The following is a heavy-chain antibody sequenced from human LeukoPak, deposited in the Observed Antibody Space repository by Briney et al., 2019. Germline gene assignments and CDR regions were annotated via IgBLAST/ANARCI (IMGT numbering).Heavy chain of an antibody. CDR2: IKQDGSEK. CDR1: XFTXSSYT. J-gene: IGHJ3*02. CDR3: ARDVRADFWSGYPNHAFDI. D-gene: IGHD3-3*01. V-gene: IGHV3-7*01. Sequence: SXFTXSSYTINXVRQAPGKGLEWVANIKQDGSEKYYVDSVKGRFTISRDNAKNSLYLQMNSLRAEDTAAYYCARDVRADFWSGYPNHAFDIWGQGTLVTVSS.